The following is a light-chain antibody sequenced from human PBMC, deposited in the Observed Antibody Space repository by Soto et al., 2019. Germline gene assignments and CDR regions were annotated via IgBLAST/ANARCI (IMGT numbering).Light chain of an antibody. J-gene: IGKJ5*01. CDR2: VAS. CDR3: QQFNSHPLT. CDR1: QGISRY. Sequence: DIRMTQSPSTLSASVGDRVTITCRASQGISRYLAWYQQKPGKAPKLLIYVASTLQSGVPSRFSGSGSGTDFTLTISSLQPEDFTTYYCQQFNSHPLTSGQGTRLAIK. V-gene: IGKV1-9*01.